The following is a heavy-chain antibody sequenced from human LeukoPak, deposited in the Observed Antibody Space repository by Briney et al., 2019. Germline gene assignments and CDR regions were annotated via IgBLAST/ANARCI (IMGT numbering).Heavy chain of an antibody. CDR3: ASDYGGNLHYFDY. Sequence: SETLSLTCTVSGGSISSGNYYWSWIRQPPGKGLEWIGYIYYSGSTYYNPSLKSRVTISVDTSKNQFSLKLSSVTAADTAVYYCASDYGGNLHYFDYWGQGTLVTVSS. J-gene: IGHJ4*02. V-gene: IGHV4-30-4*01. CDR2: IYYSGST. D-gene: IGHD4-17*01. CDR1: GGSISSGNYY.